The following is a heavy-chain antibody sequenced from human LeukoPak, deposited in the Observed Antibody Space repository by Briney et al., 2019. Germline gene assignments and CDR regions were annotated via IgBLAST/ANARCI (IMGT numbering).Heavy chain of an antibody. Sequence: GASVKVSCKASGYTFTGYYMHWVRQAPGQGLEWMGWINPNSGGTNYAQKFQGRVTMTRDTSISTAYMELSRLRSDDTAVYYCARSHSGWYAGYYYYMDVWGKGTTVTVSS. V-gene: IGHV1-2*02. CDR3: ARSHSGWYAGYYYYMDV. CDR1: GYTFTGYY. D-gene: IGHD6-19*01. J-gene: IGHJ6*03. CDR2: INPNSGGT.